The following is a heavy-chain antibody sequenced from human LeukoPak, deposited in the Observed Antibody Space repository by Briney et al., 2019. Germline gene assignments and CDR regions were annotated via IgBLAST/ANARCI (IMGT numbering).Heavy chain of an antibody. J-gene: IGHJ1*01. D-gene: IGHD3-10*02. V-gene: IGHV4-39*07. CDR3: ARVLSLSSFQH. CDR2: IYYSGST. Sequence: KPSETLSLTCTVSGGSISSSSYYWGWIRQPPGKGLEWIGSIYYSGSTYYNPSLKSRVTISVDTSKNQFSLKLSSVTAADTAVYYCARVLSLSSFQHWGQGTLVTVSS. CDR1: GGSISSSSYY.